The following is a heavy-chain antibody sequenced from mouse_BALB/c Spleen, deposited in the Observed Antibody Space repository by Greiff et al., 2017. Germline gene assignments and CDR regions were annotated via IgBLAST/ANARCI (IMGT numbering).Heavy chain of an antibody. Sequence: EVMLVESGPSLVKPSQTLSLTCSVTGDSITSGYWNWIRKFPGNKLEYMGYISYSGSTYYNPSLKSRISITRDTSKNQYYLQLNSVTTEDTATYYCARWSYYRSRMDYWGQGTSVTVSS. D-gene: IGHD2-14*01. J-gene: IGHJ4*01. CDR1: GDSITSGY. CDR3: ARWSYYRSRMDY. V-gene: IGHV3-8*02. CDR2: ISYSGST.